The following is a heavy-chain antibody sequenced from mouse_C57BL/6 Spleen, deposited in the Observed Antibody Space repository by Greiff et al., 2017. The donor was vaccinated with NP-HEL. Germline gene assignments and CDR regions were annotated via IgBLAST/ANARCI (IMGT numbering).Heavy chain of an antibody. CDR2: IDPETGGT. V-gene: IGHV1-15*01. Sequence: SGAELVRPGASVTLSCKASGFTFTDYEMHWVKQTPVHGLEWIGAIDPETGGTAYNQKFKGKAILTADKSSSTAYMELRSLTSEDSAVYYCTREGDLLWDYWGQGTTLTVSS. D-gene: IGHD2-1*01. CDR1: GFTFTDYE. J-gene: IGHJ2*01. CDR3: TREGDLLWDY.